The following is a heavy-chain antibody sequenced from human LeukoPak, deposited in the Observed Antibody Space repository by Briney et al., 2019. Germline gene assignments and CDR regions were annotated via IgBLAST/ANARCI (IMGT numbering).Heavy chain of an antibody. J-gene: IGHJ3*02. Sequence: SETLSLTCTVSGGSISGFHWNWIRHPPGKGLEWIGYIYYSGRTDSNPSLKSRVTVSVDTSKNQFNLRLTSVTAADTAMYYCARRNDFDIWGPGTMVTVSS. CDR2: IYYSGRT. V-gene: IGHV4-59*08. CDR1: GGSISGFH. CDR3: ARRNDFDI.